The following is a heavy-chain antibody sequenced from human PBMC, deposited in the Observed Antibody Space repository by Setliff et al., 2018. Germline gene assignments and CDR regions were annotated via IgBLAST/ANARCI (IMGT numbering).Heavy chain of an antibody. Sequence: SETLSLTCTVSGGSISDSSWSWIRQPPGKGLEWIGCISSIGNTYYNPSLGSRLTISADTSNNQFSLNLISVTAADTAVYYCARHFRSSKVQFLEYLTDYYFDSWGQGTLVTVSS. D-gene: IGHD3-3*01. V-gene: IGHV4-59*08. J-gene: IGHJ4*02. CDR1: GGSISDSS. CDR3: ARHFRSSKVQFLEYLTDYYFDS. CDR2: ISSIGNT.